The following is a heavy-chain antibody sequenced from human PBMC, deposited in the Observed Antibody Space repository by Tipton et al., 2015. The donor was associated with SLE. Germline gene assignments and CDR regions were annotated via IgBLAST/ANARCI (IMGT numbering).Heavy chain of an antibody. D-gene: IGHD3-3*01. V-gene: IGHV3-48*01. J-gene: IGHJ4*02. CDR1: GFTFSLYG. CDR3: ARALKYDFYNGYYPFGY. Sequence: VQLVQSGGGAVQPGWSLRLSCSTSGFTFSLYGMNWVRQAPGKGLEWVSYISGTSSPIYYADSVKGRFTVSRDNTKNLLYPQMSGLRTEDTAVYYCARALKYDFYNGYYPFGYWGQGALVTVSS. CDR2: ISGTSSPI.